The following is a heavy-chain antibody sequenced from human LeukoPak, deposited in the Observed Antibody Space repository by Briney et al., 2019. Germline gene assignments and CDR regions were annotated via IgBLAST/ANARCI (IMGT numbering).Heavy chain of an antibody. Sequence: GGSLRLSCAASGFTFSTFAMIWVRQPPGKGLEWVSAISGSGGSTYYADSVKGRFTISRDNSKNTLYLQMNSLRAEDTAVYYCAKDLVGGDYYDSSGYDYWGQGTLVTVSS. CDR2: ISGSGGST. CDR1: GFTFSTFA. CDR3: AKDLVGGDYYDSSGYDY. J-gene: IGHJ4*02. V-gene: IGHV3-23*01. D-gene: IGHD3-22*01.